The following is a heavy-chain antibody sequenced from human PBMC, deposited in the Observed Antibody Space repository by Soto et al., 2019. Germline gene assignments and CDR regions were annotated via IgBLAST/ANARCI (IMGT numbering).Heavy chain of an antibody. Sequence: GGSLSLSCAASGFTFSSYAMSWVRQAPGKGLEWVSAISGSGGSTYYADSVKGRFTISRDNSKNTLYLQMNSLRAEDTAVYYCAKDQKYYDFWSGYYNPTYYYYGMDVWGQGTTVTVSS. CDR1: GFTFSSYA. CDR2: ISGSGGST. J-gene: IGHJ6*02. CDR3: AKDQKYYDFWSGYYNPTYYYYGMDV. V-gene: IGHV3-23*01. D-gene: IGHD3-3*01.